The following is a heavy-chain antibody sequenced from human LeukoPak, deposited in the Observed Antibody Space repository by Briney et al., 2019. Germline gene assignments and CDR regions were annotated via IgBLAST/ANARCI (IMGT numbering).Heavy chain of an antibody. D-gene: IGHD2-2*01. CDR1: GYTFTGYY. J-gene: IGHJ4*02. CDR3: ARDFWDIVVVPAAMRVYYFDY. V-gene: IGHV1-2*02. Sequence: GASVKVSCKASGYTFTGYYVHWVRQAPGQGLEWMGWINPNIGGTYYTQKFQGRVTMTRDTSISTAFMELSRLGSDDTAIYYCARDFWDIVVVPAAMRVYYFDYWGQGTLVTVSS. CDR2: INPNIGGT.